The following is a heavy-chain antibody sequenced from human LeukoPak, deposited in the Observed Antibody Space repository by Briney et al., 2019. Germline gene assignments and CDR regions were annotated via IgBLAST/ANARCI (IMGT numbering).Heavy chain of an antibody. J-gene: IGHJ4*02. Sequence: PGGSLRLSCAASGYTFIDFSANWVRQAPGKGLEWVSSISVRSNYRYYADSVRGRFTISRDDARDSLFLQMNSLRAEDTAVYFCVRLRRNNDRSGYYYYYDYWGQGTLVTVSS. CDR3: VRLRRNNDRSGYYYYYDY. CDR1: GYTFIDFS. D-gene: IGHD3-22*01. V-gene: IGHV3-21*01. CDR2: ISVRSNYR.